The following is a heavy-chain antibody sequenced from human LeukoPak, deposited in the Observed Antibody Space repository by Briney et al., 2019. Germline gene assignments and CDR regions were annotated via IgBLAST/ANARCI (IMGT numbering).Heavy chain of an antibody. Sequence: ASVKVSCKASGGTFSSYAISWVRQAPGQGLEWMGGIIPIFGTANYAQKFQGRVTITADESTSTAYMELSSLRSEDTAVYYCARDLRYSSGWSASGMDVWGKGTTVTISS. V-gene: IGHV1-69*13. D-gene: IGHD6-19*01. CDR2: IIPIFGTA. J-gene: IGHJ6*03. CDR1: GGTFSSYA. CDR3: ARDLRYSSGWSASGMDV.